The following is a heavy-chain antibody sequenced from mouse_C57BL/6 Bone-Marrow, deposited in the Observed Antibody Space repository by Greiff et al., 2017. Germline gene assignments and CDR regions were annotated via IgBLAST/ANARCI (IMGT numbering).Heavy chain of an antibody. CDR2: ISRGGSYT. Sequence: EVQRVESGAGLVKPGASLKLSCAASGFTFSSYGMAWVRQTPGKGLEWVGTISRGGSYTYYTDKVKGLGTISKDNAKNNLYLQMSHLKSEDTTMYYCTRDEIAMEYWGQGASVTVSS. CDR3: TRDEIAMEY. V-gene: IGHV5-4*01. CDR1: GFTFSSYG. J-gene: IGHJ4*01.